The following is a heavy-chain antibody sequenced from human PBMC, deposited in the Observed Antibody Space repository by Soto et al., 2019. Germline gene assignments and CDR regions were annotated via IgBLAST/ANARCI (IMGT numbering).Heavy chain of an antibody. CDR3: AKDRHYYDSSGYYYED. CDR1: GFTFSSYA. J-gene: IGHJ4*02. D-gene: IGHD3-22*01. V-gene: IGHV3-23*01. Sequence: GGSRRLSCAGSGFTFSSYAMSWVRQAPGKGLEWVSAITGSGGYTYYADSVKGRFTISRDKTKNTVYLQMNSLRAEDTAIYYCAKDRHYYDSSGYYYEDSGQVTLVTVSS. CDR2: ITGSGGYT.